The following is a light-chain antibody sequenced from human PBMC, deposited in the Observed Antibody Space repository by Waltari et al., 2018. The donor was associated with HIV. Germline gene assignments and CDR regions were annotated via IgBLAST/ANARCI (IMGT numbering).Light chain of an antibody. J-gene: IGKJ4*01. V-gene: IGKV3-20*01. CDR3: QQYENLPLT. CDR1: QSVTGSY. Sequence: ELVLTQSPGTLSLSPGERATPSCRASQSVTGSYLAWYQQKPGQAPRLLIYGASSRSTGIPDRFSGSGSGTDFTLTISRLEPEDFAVYYCQQYENLPLTFGGGTKVEIK. CDR2: GAS.